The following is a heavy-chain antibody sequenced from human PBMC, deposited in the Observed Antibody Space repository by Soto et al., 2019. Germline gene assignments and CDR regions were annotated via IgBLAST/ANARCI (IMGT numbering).Heavy chain of an antibody. CDR2: ISGSGGST. Sequence: HPGGSLRLSCAASGFTFSSYAMSWVRQAPGKGLEWVSAISGSGGSTYYADSVKGRFTISRDNSKNTLYLQMNSLRAEDTAVYYCAKALYLAVAARGPLPLDIWGQGTMVTVS. CDR1: GFTFSSYA. D-gene: IGHD6-19*01. J-gene: IGHJ3*02. V-gene: IGHV3-23*01. CDR3: AKALYLAVAARGPLPLDI.